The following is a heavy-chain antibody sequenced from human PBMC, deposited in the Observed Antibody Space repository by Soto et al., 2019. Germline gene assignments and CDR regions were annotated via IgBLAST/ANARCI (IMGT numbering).Heavy chain of an antibody. CDR2: IYSGGST. Sequence: HPGGSLRLSCAASGLSVSSYYMSWVRQAPGKGLEWVSVIYSGGSTYYADSVKGRFTISRDNSKNTLYLQMNSLRVEDTAVYYCATLGSGTIRTWFDPWGQGTLVTVSS. V-gene: IGHV3-53*01. J-gene: IGHJ5*02. CDR3: ATLGSGTIRTWFDP. D-gene: IGHD3-10*01. CDR1: GLSVSSYY.